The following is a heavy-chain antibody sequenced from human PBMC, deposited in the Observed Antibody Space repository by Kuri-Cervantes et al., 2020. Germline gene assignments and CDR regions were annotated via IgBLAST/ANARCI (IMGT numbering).Heavy chain of an antibody. J-gene: IGHJ4*02. D-gene: IGHD3-10*01. CDR2: IYYSGST. CDR1: GVSIRTYY. Sequence: SETLSLTCTVSGVSIRTYYWSWIRQPPGKGLEWIGYIYYSGSTNYNPSLKSRVTISVDKSKNQFSLKLSSVTAVDTAVYYCARVGSKLLIDYWGQGTLVTVSS. CDR3: ARVGSKLLIDY. V-gene: IGHV4-59*12.